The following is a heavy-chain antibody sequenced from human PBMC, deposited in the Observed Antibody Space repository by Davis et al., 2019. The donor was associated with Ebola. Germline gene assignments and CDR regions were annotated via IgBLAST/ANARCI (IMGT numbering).Heavy chain of an antibody. J-gene: IGHJ4*02. V-gene: IGHV3-30*18. Sequence: GGSLRLSCAASGFTFDDYAMHWVRQAPGKGLEWVAVISYDGSDKYYADSVKGRFTISRDNSRDTLYLQMNSLRAEDTAVYYCAKGRDCTNGICYSDYWGQGTLVTVSS. CDR3: AKGRDCTNGICYSDY. CDR2: ISYDGSDK. D-gene: IGHD2-8*01. CDR1: GFTFDDYA.